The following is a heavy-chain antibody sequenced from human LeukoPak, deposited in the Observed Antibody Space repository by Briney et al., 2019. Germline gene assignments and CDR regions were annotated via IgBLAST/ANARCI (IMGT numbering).Heavy chain of an antibody. J-gene: IGHJ4*02. CDR3: ASTRSYYDSSGYSY. V-gene: IGHV1-69*05. CDR1: GGTFSSYA. CDR2: IIPIFGTA. D-gene: IGHD3-22*01. Sequence: ASVKVSCKASGGTFSSYAISWVRQAPGQGIEWMGGIIPIFGTANYAQKFQGRVTITTDESTSTAYMGLSSLRSEDTAVYYCASTRSYYDSSGYSYWGQGTLVTVSS.